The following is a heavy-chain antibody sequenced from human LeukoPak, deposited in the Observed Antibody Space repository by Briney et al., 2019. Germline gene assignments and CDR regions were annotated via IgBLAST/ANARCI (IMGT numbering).Heavy chain of an antibody. CDR1: GFTFSSYA. CDR2: ISGSGGST. V-gene: IGHV3-23*01. Sequence: GGSLRLSCAASGFTFSSYAMSWVRQAPGKGLEWVSAISGSGGSTYYADSVKGRFTISRDNSKNTLYLQMNSLRAEDTAVYYCAKDVGCSSPSCYRSFDYWGQETLVTVSS. D-gene: IGHD2-2*01. J-gene: IGHJ4*02. CDR3: AKDVGCSSPSCYRSFDY.